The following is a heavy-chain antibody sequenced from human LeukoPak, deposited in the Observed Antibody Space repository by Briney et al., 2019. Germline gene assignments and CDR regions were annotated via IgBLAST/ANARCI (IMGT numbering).Heavy chain of an antibody. J-gene: IGHJ4*02. CDR3: AKELADHFDY. Sequence: PGGSLRLSCAASGFTFSSYGMHWVRQAPGKGLEWVAFIRYDGSNKYYADSVKGRFTISRDNSKNTLYLRMNSLGAEDTAVYFCAKELADHFDYWGQGTLVTVSS. CDR2: IRYDGSNK. CDR1: GFTFSSYG. V-gene: IGHV3-30*02.